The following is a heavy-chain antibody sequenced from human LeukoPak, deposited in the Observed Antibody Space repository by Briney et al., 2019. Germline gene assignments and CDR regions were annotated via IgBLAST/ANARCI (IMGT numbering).Heavy chain of an antibody. CDR2: IYSGGST. D-gene: IGHD2-2*01. V-gene: IGHV3-66*02. Sequence: GGSLRLSCAASGFTVSSNYMSWVRQAPGKGLEWVSVIYSGGSTYYADSVKGRFTISRDNSKNTLYLQMNSLRAEDTAVYYCAKNIVVVPAAMLSYYYYGMDVWGQGTTVTVSS. J-gene: IGHJ6*02. CDR1: GFTVSSNY. CDR3: AKNIVVVPAAMLSYYYYGMDV.